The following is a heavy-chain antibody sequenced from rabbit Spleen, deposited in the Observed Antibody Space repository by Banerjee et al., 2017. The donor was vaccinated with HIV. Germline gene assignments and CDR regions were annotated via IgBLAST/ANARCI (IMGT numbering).Heavy chain of an antibody. Sequence: EESGGDLVKPGASLTLTCKASGFDFSSYGVSWVRQAPGKGLEWIGYIDLVFGSTYYASWVNGRFTISSHNAQNTLYLQLNSLTVADTATYFCVRGVYHILGLWGPGTLVTVS. V-gene: IGHV1S47*01. J-gene: IGHJ4*01. CDR1: GFDFSSYG. CDR2: IDLVFGST. CDR3: VRGVYHILGL. D-gene: IGHD3-1*01.